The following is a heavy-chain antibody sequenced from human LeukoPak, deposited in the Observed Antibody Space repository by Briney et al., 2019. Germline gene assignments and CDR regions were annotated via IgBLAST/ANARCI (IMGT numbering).Heavy chain of an antibody. Sequence: PGRSLRLSCAASGFTFDDYAMHWVRQAPGKSLEWVSGISWNSGSIGYADSVKGRFTISRDNAKNSLYLQMNSLRAEDTALYYCAKGQGATTWGQGTLVTVSS. CDR2: ISWNSGSI. J-gene: IGHJ4*02. V-gene: IGHV3-9*01. D-gene: IGHD1-26*01. CDR3: AKGQGATT. CDR1: GFTFDDYA.